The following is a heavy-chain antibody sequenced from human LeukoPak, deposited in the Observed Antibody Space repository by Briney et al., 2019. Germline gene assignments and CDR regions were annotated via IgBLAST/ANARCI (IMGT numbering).Heavy chain of an antibody. V-gene: IGHV3-21*01. CDR1: GFTLSSYS. J-gene: IGHJ5*02. D-gene: IGHD6-13*01. Sequence: PGGSLRLSRAASGFTLSSYSMNWVRQAPGKGLGWGSSICSCSSDIYYADSVKGRFTISRDNAKKSLYLQMNSLRAEDTAVYYCARDLKTGYSSSWYPWFDPWGQGTLVTVSS. CDR2: ICSCSSDI. CDR3: ARDLKTGYSSSWYPWFDP.